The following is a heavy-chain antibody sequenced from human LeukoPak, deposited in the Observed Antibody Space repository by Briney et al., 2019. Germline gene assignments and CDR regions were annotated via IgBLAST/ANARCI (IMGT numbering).Heavy chain of an antibody. J-gene: IGHJ4*02. CDR1: GFTFSSYG. V-gene: IGHV3-30*02. CDR2: IRYDGSNI. Sequence: GGSLRLSCAASGFTFSSYGMHWVRQAPGKGLEWVAFIRYDGSNIYYADSVKGRFTISRDNSKNTLYLQMNSLRPEDTAVYFCTTDELGTFDYWGQGTLVTVSS. CDR3: TTDELGTFDY. D-gene: IGHD7-27*01.